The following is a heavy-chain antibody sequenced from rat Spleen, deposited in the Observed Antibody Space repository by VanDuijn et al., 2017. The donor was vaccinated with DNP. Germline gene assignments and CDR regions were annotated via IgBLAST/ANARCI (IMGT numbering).Heavy chain of an antibody. Sequence: EVQLVESGGGLVQPGRSLKLSCAASGFTFSDYYMAWVRQAPTKGLEWVASISYDGGSTYYRDSVKGRFTLSRHNAENTVYLQMSSLKSEDTATYYSASWAPIAPVSTSNYWGQGVMVTVSS. V-gene: IGHV5-20*01. J-gene: IGHJ2*01. CDR2: ISYDGGST. CDR3: ASWAPIAPVSTSNY. D-gene: IGHD1-2*01. CDR1: GFTFSDYY.